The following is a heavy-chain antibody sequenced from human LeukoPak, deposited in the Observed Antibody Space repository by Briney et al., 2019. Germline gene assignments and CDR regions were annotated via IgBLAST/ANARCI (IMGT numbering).Heavy chain of an antibody. V-gene: IGHV5-51*01. CDR1: GSTFTSYW. Sequence: GASLKISCKSSGSTFTSYWIGWVRPLPGKGLEWMGIIYPGPGAGPGGSNPIYNPSFQGQVSISADNSITTAYLQWSSLKASDTAIYYCARHSTRPNWYSPIDYWGQGTLVTVSS. CDR3: ARHSTRPNWYSPIDY. CDR2: IYPGPGAGPGGSNP. D-gene: IGHD2-21*01. J-gene: IGHJ4*02.